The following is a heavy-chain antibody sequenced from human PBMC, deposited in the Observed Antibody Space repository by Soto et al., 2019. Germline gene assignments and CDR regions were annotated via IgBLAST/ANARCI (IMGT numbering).Heavy chain of an antibody. D-gene: IGHD3-10*01. CDR1: LIPFGSRA. J-gene: IGHJ4*02. V-gene: IGHV3-23*01. CDR3: ARGSKESYPGSRIFDF. CDR2: ITDSGGDT. Sequence: RGSLRLSCVSSLIPFGSRAMSFVRQAPGEGLEWVSTITDSGGDTKYADSVRGRFTISRDNSKNTLYLQMSSLSAEDSAVYYCARGSKESYPGSRIFDFWGRGPLVTVSS.